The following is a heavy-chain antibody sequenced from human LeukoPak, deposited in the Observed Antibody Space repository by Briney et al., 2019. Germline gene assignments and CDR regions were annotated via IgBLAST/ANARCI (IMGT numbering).Heavy chain of an antibody. V-gene: IGHV1-18*01. CDR1: GYTFTTYG. D-gene: IGHD2-15*01. J-gene: IGHJ4*02. CDR2: ISAYNGNT. Sequence: ASVKVSCKASGYTFTTYGISWVRQAPGQGLEWMGWISAYNGNTNYAQKLQGRVTMTTDTSTSTAYMELRGLRSDDTAVYYCASSGCSGGTCYFPDYWGQGTLVTVSS. CDR3: ASSGCSGGTCYFPDY.